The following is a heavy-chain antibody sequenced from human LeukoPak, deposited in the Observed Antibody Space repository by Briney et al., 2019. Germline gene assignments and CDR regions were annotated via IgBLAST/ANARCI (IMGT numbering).Heavy chain of an antibody. CDR1: GGSVSSGSYY. V-gene: IGHV4-61*01. J-gene: IGHJ4*02. CDR2: IYYSGST. Sequence: SETLYLTWNVSGGSVSSGSYYWSWIRQPPGKELEWIGYIYYSGSTHYNPSLKSRVTISVDTSKNQFSLKLSSVTAADTAVYYCARVGYGETINYWGQGTLVTVSS. CDR3: ARVGYGETINY. D-gene: IGHD4-17*01.